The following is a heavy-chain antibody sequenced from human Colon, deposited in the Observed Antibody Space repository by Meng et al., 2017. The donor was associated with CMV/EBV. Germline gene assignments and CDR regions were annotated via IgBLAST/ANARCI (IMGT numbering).Heavy chain of an antibody. Sequence: ASVKVSCKASGYSFNTYDITWVRQAPGQGLEWMGWISAYNGNTNYAQKLQGRVTMTTDTSTSTAYMELRSLRSDDTAVYYCATSQVTTESFDYWGQGTLVTVSS. V-gene: IGHV1-18*04. CDR2: ISAYNGNT. J-gene: IGHJ4*02. CDR1: GYSFNTYD. D-gene: IGHD4-17*01. CDR3: ATSQVTTESFDY.